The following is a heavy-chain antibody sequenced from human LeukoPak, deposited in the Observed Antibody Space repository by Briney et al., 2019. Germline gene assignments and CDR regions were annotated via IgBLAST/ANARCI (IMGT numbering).Heavy chain of an antibody. V-gene: IGHV3-74*01. D-gene: IGHD1-1*01. CDR2: INSDGSST. Sequence: PGGSLRLSCAASGFTFSSYWMHWVRQAPGKGLVWVSRINSDGSSTSYADSVKGRFTISRDNAKNTLYLQMNSLRAEDTAVYYCAGTTSNYYYYYMDVWGKGTTVTVSS. J-gene: IGHJ6*03. CDR1: GFTFSSYW. CDR3: AGTTSNYYYYYMDV.